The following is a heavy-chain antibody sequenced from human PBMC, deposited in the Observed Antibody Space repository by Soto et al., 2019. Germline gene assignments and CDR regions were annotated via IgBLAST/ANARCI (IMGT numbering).Heavy chain of an antibody. J-gene: IGHJ3*02. D-gene: IGHD3-22*01. V-gene: IGHV4-34*01. Sequence: SETLSLSCAVYGGSFSGYYWSWIRQPPGKGLEWIGEINHSGSTNYNPSLKSRVTISVDTSKNQFSLKMSSVTAADTAVYYCARFQDADYDSSGYYSTHDAFDIWGQGTMVT. CDR2: INHSGST. CDR3: ARFQDADYDSSGYYSTHDAFDI. CDR1: GGSFSGYY.